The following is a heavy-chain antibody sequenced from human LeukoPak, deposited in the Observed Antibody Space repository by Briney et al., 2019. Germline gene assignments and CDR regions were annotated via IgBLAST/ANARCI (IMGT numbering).Heavy chain of an antibody. Sequence: PSQTLSLTCTVSGGSISSGGYYWSWIRQHPGKGLEWIGYIYYGGSTYYNPSLKSRVTISVDTSKNQFSLKLSSVTAADTAVYYCARDMGYGDYVHGHNWFDPWGQGTLVTVSS. D-gene: IGHD4-17*01. V-gene: IGHV4-31*03. CDR2: IYYGGST. CDR3: ARDMGYGDYVHGHNWFDP. J-gene: IGHJ5*02. CDR1: GGSISSGGYY.